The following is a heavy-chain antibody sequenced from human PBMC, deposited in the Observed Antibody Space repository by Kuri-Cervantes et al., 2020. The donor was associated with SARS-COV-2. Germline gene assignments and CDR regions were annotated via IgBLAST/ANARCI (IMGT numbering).Heavy chain of an antibody. V-gene: IGHV3-30-3*01. CDR1: GFTFTSYI. J-gene: IGHJ4*02. CDR2: ISYDGNNK. D-gene: IGHD4-23*01. CDR3: ARDVGDYRGTFDS. Sequence: GGSLRLSCAASGFTFTSYIMHWVRQAPGRGLEWVAVISYDGNNKYYADPVKGRVTISRDSSKNTLYLQMNSLKTGDTAVYYCARDVGDYRGTFDSWGQGTLVTVSS.